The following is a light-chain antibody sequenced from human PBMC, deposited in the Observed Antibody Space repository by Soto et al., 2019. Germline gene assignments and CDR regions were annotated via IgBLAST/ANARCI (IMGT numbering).Light chain of an antibody. Sequence: QSALTQPASVSGSPGQSITISCTGTSSDVGGYNYVSWYQQHPVKAPKLMIYDVTNRPSGVSDRFSGSKSGNTASLTISGLXAEDEADYYCSSYTSSSTPYVFGTGTKLTVL. J-gene: IGLJ1*01. CDR2: DVT. CDR3: SSYTSSSTPYV. V-gene: IGLV2-14*01. CDR1: SSDVGGYNY.